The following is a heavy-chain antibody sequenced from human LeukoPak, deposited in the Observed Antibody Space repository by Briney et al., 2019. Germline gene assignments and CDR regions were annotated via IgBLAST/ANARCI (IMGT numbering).Heavy chain of an antibody. D-gene: IGHD6-13*01. J-gene: IGHJ5*02. CDR2: IYYSGST. CDR1: GGSISSSSYY. Sequence: SETLSLTCTVSGGSISSSSYYWGWIRQPPGKGLDWIGSIYYSGSTYYNPSLKSRVTISVDKSKNLFSLKLSSVTAADTAVYYCARFSGGYSSSWYWFDPWGQGTLVTVSS. V-gene: IGHV4-39*07. CDR3: ARFSGGYSSSWYWFDP.